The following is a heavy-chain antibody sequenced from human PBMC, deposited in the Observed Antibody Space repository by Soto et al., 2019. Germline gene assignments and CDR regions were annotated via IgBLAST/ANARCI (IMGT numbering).Heavy chain of an antibody. J-gene: IGHJ4*02. Sequence: SETLSLTCTVSGISVSTSDYYWGWVRQPPGKGLDWIGNIYYSGSTFYNPSLRSRVTLSVDTSKNQFSLRVDSVTAADTAVYFCADCVVPASRNRDFDYWGQGTLGAVAS. D-gene: IGHD2-15*01. CDR2: IYYSGST. CDR3: ADCVVPASRNRDFDY. V-gene: IGHV4-39*01. CDR1: GISVSTSDYY.